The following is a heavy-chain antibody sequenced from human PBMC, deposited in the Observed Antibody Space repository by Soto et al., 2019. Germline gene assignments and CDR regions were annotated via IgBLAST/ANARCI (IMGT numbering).Heavy chain of an antibody. D-gene: IGHD5-12*01. CDR2: VRPGGGAT. V-gene: IGHV1-46*03. CDR1: GHTFTSYY. J-gene: IGHJ4*02. Sequence: ASVKVSCKASGHTFTSYYIHWMRQAPGQGLEWMGIVRPGGGATAYAQKFQGRVTMTRDTSTSTVHMELSSLISDDTAVYYCTREPPEGYHFDSWGQGTPVTVSS. CDR3: TREPPEGYHFDS.